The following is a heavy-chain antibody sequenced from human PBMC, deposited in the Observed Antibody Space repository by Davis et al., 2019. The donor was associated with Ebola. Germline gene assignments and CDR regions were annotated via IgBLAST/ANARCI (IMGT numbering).Heavy chain of an antibody. V-gene: IGHV1-18*01. D-gene: IGHD6-13*01. Sequence: ASVKVSCKASGYTFTSYGISWVRQAPGQGLEWMGWISAYNGNTNYAQKLQGRVTMTTDTSTSTAYMELRSLRSDDTAVYYCARDGGSSSWKGGVYYYGMDVWGKGTTVTVSS. CDR2: ISAYNGNT. J-gene: IGHJ6*04. CDR3: ARDGGSSSWKGGVYYYGMDV. CDR1: GYTFTSYG.